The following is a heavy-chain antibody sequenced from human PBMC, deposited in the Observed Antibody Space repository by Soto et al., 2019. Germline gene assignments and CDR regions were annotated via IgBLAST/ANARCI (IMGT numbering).Heavy chain of an antibody. CDR2: IYPGDSDT. CDR1: GYSFASYW. V-gene: IGHV5-51*01. J-gene: IGHJ6*02. CDR3: ARTRSFTLGFYYDGMDV. Sequence: PGESLKICCQGSGYSFASYWSGWVRQMPGKDLEWMGIIYPGDSDTRYSPSFQGQVTISADKSLRTAYLQWTSLKASDTALYYCARTRSFTLGFYYDGMDVWGQGTTVTVYS. D-gene: IGHD6-6*01.